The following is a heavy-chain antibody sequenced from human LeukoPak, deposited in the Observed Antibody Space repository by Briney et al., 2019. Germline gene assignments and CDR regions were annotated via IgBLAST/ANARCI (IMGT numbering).Heavy chain of an antibody. Sequence: SVKVSCKASGGTFSSHAFSWVRQAPGQGLEWMGGIIPIYTTTNYAQKFQGRVTITTDESTSTAYMELSSLRSEDTAVYYCASPNSYSSSTSGFDYWGQGTLVTVSS. D-gene: IGHD6-6*01. V-gene: IGHV1-69*05. J-gene: IGHJ4*02. CDR2: IIPIYTTT. CDR1: GGTFSSHA. CDR3: ASPNSYSSSTSGFDY.